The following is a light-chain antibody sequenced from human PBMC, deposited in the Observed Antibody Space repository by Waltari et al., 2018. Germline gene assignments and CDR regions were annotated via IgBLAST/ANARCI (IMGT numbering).Light chain of an antibody. CDR2: KSF. CDR3: QQYNISPYS. J-gene: IGKJ2*01. V-gene: IGKV1-5*03. Sequence: DIQMTQSPSTLSASVGDRAAIPCRASHSISNWLDWYQQKPGKAPKVLIYKSFTLQSGVPSRFSGSGSETEFTLTISSLQPDDFATYYCQQYNISPYSFGQGTTLEI. CDR1: HSISNW.